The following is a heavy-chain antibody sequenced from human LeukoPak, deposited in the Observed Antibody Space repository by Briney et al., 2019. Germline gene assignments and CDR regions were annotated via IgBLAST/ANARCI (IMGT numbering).Heavy chain of an antibody. CDR3: ARAVAGRHNRLSPRYYYYYMDV. D-gene: IGHD6-19*01. CDR1: GGSISSYY. V-gene: IGHV4-59*01. J-gene: IGHJ6*03. CDR2: IYYSGST. Sequence: SETLSLTCTVSGGSISSYYWSWIRQPPGKGLEWIGYIYYSGSTNYNPSLKSRVIISVDTSKNQFSLKLSSVTAADTAVYYCARAVAGRHNRLSPRYYYYYMDVWGKGTTVTISS.